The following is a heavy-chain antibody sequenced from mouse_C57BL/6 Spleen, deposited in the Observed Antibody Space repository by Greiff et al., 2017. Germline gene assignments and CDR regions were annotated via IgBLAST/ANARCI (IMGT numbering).Heavy chain of an antibody. CDR1: GYAFSSYW. D-gene: IGHD1-1*01. CDR2: IYPGDGDT. J-gene: IGHJ1*03. CDR3: ARSYYGSSHPYWYFDV. Sequence: QVQLQQSGAELVKPGASVKISCKASGYAFSSYWMNWVKQRPGKGLEWIGQIYPGDGDTNYNGKFKGKATLTADKSSSTAYMQLISLTSEDSAVYFCARSYYGSSHPYWYFDVWGTGTTVTVSS. V-gene: IGHV1-80*01.